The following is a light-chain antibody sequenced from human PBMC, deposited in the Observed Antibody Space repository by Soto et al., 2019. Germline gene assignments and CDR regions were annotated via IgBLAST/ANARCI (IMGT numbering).Light chain of an antibody. V-gene: IGKV3-11*01. CDR1: QSVSSY. J-gene: IGKJ5*01. CDR3: QQRRRST. Sequence: EIVLTQSPATLSLSPGERATLSCRASQSVSSYLAWYQQKPGQAPRLLIYDASNRATGIPARFSGSGSGTDFTLTISSLEPEDFAVYYCQQRRRSTFGHGTRLEIK. CDR2: DAS.